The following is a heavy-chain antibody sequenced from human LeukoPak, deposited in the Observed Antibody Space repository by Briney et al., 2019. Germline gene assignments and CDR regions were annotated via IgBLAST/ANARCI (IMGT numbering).Heavy chain of an antibody. CDR1: GYSISSSYY. CDR3: ARTDDSSGFYY. Sequence: KSSETLSLTCTVSGYSISSSYYWVWIRQPPGKGLEWIGGIYHSGNTYYNPSLKSRVTISVDTSKNQFSLKLSSVTAADTAVYYCARTDDSSGFYYWGQGTLVTVSS. V-gene: IGHV4-38-2*02. CDR2: IYHSGNT. J-gene: IGHJ4*02. D-gene: IGHD3-22*01.